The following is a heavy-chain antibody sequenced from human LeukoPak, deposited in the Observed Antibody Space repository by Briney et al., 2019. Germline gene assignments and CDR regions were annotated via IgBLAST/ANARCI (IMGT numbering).Heavy chain of an antibody. Sequence: PSETLSLTCTVSGGSISSYYWSWIRQPPGKGLEWIGYIYYSGSTSYNPSLKSRVTISVDTSKNQFSLKLSSVTAADTAVYYCARHSYDFWSGYDYNYFDYWGQGTLVTVSS. D-gene: IGHD3-3*01. J-gene: IGHJ4*02. CDR3: ARHSYDFWSGYDYNYFDY. CDR1: GGSISSYY. CDR2: IYYSGST. V-gene: IGHV4-59*08.